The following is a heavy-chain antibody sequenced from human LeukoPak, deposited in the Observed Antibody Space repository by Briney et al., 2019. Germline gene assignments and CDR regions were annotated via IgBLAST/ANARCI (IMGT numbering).Heavy chain of an antibody. V-gene: IGHV3-15*01. CDR3: TTDFWEVPGNFYYYYYMDV. Sequence: GGSLRLSCAASGFTFSNAWMSWVRQAPGKGLEWVGRIKSKTDGGTTDYAAPVKGRFTISRDDSKNTLYLQMNSLKTEDTAVYYCTTDFWEVPGNFYYYYYMDVWGKGTTVTVSS. CDR2: IKSKTDGGTT. J-gene: IGHJ6*03. D-gene: IGHD3-16*01. CDR1: GFTFSNAW.